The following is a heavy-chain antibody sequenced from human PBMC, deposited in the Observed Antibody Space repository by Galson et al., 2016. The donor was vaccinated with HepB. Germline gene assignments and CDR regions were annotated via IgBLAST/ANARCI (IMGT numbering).Heavy chain of an antibody. CDR1: GFFFSSYS. CDR3: ARRWYNWNYFFAFDM. J-gene: IGHJ3*02. V-gene: IGHV3-21*04. D-gene: IGHD1-7*01. CDR2: ISSSSGYI. Sequence: SLRLSCAASGFFFSSYSMNWVRQAPGKGLEWVSSISSSSGYIYYADSAKGRFTISRDNAKNSLYLQMHSLRVEDTAVYYCARRWYNWNYFFAFDMWGQGTMVTVSS.